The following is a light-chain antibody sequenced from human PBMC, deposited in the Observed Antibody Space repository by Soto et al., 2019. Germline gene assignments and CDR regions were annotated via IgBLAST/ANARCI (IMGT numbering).Light chain of an antibody. CDR2: DVS. V-gene: IGLV2-11*01. CDR1: SSDVGGYNY. CDR3: CSYAGTYTHVV. J-gene: IGLJ2*01. Sequence: QSALTQPRSVSGSPGQSVAISCTGTSSDVGGYNYVSWYQHHPGKAPKLMIFDVSQRPSGVPDRFSGSKSGNTASLTISGLQAEDEGDYYCCSYAGTYTHVVFGGGTKVTVL.